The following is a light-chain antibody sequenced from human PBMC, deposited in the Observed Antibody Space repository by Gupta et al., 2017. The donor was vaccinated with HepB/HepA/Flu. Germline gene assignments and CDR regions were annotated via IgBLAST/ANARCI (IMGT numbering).Light chain of an antibody. Sequence: DIQMTQSPSSLSASVGDRVTITCRASQSISSYLNWYQQKPGKAPKVLIYAASRLQSGVPSRFSGSGSGTDFTLTISSLQPEDFATYYCQQRDSTPWTFGQGTKVEI. J-gene: IGKJ1*01. CDR3: QQRDSTPWT. CDR1: QSISSY. CDR2: AAS. V-gene: IGKV1-39*01.